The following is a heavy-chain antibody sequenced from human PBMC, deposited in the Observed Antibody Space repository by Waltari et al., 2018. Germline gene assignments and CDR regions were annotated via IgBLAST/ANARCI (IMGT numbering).Heavy chain of an antibody. D-gene: IGHD2-15*01. CDR2: LDPKSGGT. CDR3: ARPRRYCTGGTCYSNWLDP. V-gene: IGHV1-2*02. CDR1: GYTFTGYY. Sequence: QVQLVQSGAEVKKPGASVKVSCKASGYTFTGYYIHWVRQAPGQGLEWMGWLDPKSGGTHFSQKFKDRVTMTRDTSIRPAYMELSRLKSDDTAVYYCARPRRYCTGGTCYSNWLDPWGQGTLVTVSS. J-gene: IGHJ5*02.